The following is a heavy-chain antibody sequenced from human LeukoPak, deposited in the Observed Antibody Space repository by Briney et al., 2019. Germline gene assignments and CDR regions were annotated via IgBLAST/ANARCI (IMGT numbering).Heavy chain of an antibody. CDR1: RGSFSGYY. J-gene: IGHJ4*02. CDR2: INHSGST. V-gene: IGHV4-34*01. CDR3: ARGGGSSSPTHY. D-gene: IGHD6-13*01. Sequence: ETLSLTCALYRGSFSGYYWSGIRQPPGKGLGWIWEINHSGSTNYNPYLKSRVTISIDTSKNQISLKLSSVTAADTAVYYCARGGGSSSPTHYWGQGTLVTVSS.